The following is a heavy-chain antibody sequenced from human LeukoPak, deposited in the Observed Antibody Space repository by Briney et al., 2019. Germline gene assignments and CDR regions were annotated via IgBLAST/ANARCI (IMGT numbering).Heavy chain of an antibody. Sequence: ERSLRLSCAASGFTFSSYGMHWVRQAPGKGLEWVAVISYDGSNKYYADSVKGRFTISRDNSKNTLYLQMNSLRAEDTAVYYCAKSGIAAAWGQGTLVTVSS. CDR2: ISYDGSNK. V-gene: IGHV3-30*18. D-gene: IGHD6-13*01. CDR3: AKSGIAAA. CDR1: GFTFSSYG. J-gene: IGHJ4*02.